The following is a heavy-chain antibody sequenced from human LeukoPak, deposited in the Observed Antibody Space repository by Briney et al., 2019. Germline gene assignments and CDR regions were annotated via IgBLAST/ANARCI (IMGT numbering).Heavy chain of an antibody. CDR2: IYPGDSDT. CDR1: GHSFSNYW. J-gene: IGHJ6*03. Sequence: GESLKISCQGSGHSFSNYWIGWVRQMPGKGLEWVGIIYPGDSDTRYSPSFQGQVTISADKSISTAYLQWSSLEASDTAMYYCARLPGAKTRGGHYYYYMDVWGKGTTVTVSS. CDR3: ARLPGAKTRGGHYYYYMDV. V-gene: IGHV5-51*01. D-gene: IGHD1-26*01.